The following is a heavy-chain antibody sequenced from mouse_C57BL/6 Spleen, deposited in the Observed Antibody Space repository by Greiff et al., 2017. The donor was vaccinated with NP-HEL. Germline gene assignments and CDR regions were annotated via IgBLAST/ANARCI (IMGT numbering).Heavy chain of an antibody. V-gene: IGHV1-55*01. CDR1: GYTFTSYW. J-gene: IGHJ3*01. D-gene: IGHD1-1*01. CDR3: ARGDYGSRSWFAY. CDR2: IYPGSGST. Sequence: VQLQPSGAELVKPGASVQMSCKASGYTFTSYWITWVKQRPGPGLEWIGDIYPGSGSTNYNEKFKSKATLTVDTSSSTAYMQLSSLTSEDSAVYYCARGDYGSRSWFAYWGQGTLVTVSA.